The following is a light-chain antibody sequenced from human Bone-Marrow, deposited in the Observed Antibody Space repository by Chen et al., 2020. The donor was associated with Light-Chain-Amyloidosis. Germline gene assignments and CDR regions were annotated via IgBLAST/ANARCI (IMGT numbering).Light chain of an antibody. Sequence: SMLTPPRSVPESPAKTVLISCPRRSGSIATNYGQWSQQRPGSSPTTVIYEDDPRRSGVPDRFSCCINRASNSASLTSTVLKTEDEADYYCQSYQGSSQGVFGGGTKLTVL. CDR3: QSYQGSSQGV. CDR2: EDD. J-gene: IGLJ3*02. CDR1: SGSIATNY. V-gene: IGLV6-57*01.